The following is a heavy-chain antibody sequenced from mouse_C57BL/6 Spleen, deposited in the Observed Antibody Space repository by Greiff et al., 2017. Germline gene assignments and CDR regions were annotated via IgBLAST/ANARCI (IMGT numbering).Heavy chain of an antibody. J-gene: IGHJ2*01. CDR2: IDPETGGT. Sequence: QVQLQQSGAELVRPGASVTLSCKASGYTFTDYEMHWVQQTPVHGLEWIGAIDPETGGTAYNQKFKGKAILTADKSSSTAYMGLRSRTSEDSAVYYCTREGRGFDDWGQGTTLTVSS. CDR1: GYTFTDYE. V-gene: IGHV1-15*01. CDR3: TREGRGFDD.